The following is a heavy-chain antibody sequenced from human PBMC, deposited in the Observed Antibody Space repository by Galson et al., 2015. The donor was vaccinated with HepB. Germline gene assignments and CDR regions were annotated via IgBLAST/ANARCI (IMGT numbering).Heavy chain of an antibody. D-gene: IGHD1-26*01. CDR2: IRSKAYGGTT. CDR1: GFTFGDYA. CDR3: TSLIVGARFDY. V-gene: IGHV3-49*03. Sequence: LRLSCAASGFTFGDYAMSWFRQAPGKGLEWVGFIRSKAYGGTTEYAASVKGRFTISRDDSKSIAYLQMNSLKTEDTAVYYCTSLIVGARFDYWGQGTLVTVSS. J-gene: IGHJ4*02.